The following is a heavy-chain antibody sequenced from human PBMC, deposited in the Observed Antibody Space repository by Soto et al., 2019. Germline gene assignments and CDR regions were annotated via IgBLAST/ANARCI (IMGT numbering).Heavy chain of an antibody. CDR1: GFTFTRYS. V-gene: IGHV3-21*01. J-gene: IGHJ4*02. CDR2: ISSTTNYI. Sequence: GGSLRLSCAASGFTFTRYSMNWVRQAPGKGLEWVSSISSTTNYIYYADSMKGRFTVSRDNAKNSVYLEMNSLSAEDTAVYYCARESQDLTSNFDYWGQGTLVTVSS. D-gene: IGHD7-27*01. CDR3: ARESQDLTSNFDY.